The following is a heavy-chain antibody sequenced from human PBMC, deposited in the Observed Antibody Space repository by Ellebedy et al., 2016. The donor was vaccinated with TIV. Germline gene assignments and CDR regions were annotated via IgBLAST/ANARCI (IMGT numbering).Heavy chain of an antibody. CDR3: ARTSINYGMDV. CDR1: GYSFTSYW. D-gene: IGHD1-14*01. Sequence: GGSLRLXXKGSGYSFTSYWIGWVRQMPGKGLEWMGIIYPGDSDTRYSPSFQGQVTISADKSISTAYLQWSSLKASDTAMYYCARTSINYGMDVWGQGTTVTVSS. V-gene: IGHV5-51*01. CDR2: IYPGDSDT. J-gene: IGHJ6*02.